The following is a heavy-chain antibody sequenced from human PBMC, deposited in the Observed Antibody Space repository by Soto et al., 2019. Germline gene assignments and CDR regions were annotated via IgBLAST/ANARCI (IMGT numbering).Heavy chain of an antibody. Sequence: QVQLVQSGAEVRQPASSVKVSCKTSGGTCSSYAISWVRQAPGQGLEWMGGIVPIVDTSTYAQKFQGRVTITADESTSTVDIELSSLRSDDTAVYYCVRVVAIPGYPDNWGQGTLVTVSS. CDR3: VRVVAIPGYPDN. V-gene: IGHV1-69*12. D-gene: IGHD5-12*01. CDR1: GGTCSSYA. J-gene: IGHJ4*02. CDR2: IVPIVDTS.